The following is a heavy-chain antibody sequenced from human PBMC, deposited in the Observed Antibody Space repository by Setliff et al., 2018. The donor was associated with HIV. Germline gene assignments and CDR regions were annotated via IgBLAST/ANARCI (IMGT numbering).Heavy chain of an antibody. Sequence: SETRSLTCAVYGGSFSGHYWSWIRQPPGKGLEWIGEINHSGSTNYNPSLKSRVIISVDLSKNQFSLKLSSVTAAETAVYYCARGPGGWQRYYYYYMDVWGKVTTVTVSS. J-gene: IGHJ6*03. CDR2: INHSGST. CDR1: GGSFSGHY. CDR3: ARGPGGWQRYYYYYMDV. V-gene: IGHV4-34*01. D-gene: IGHD2-15*01.